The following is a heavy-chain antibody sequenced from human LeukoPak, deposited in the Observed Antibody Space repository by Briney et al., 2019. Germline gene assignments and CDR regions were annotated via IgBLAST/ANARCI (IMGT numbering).Heavy chain of an antibody. CDR1: GASISGYF. CDR3: ARSPNYYGSGSYYRPLYWYFDL. Sequence: SETLSLTCTVSGASISGYFWSWIRQPPGRGLEWIGYISSSGNTNYNPSLKSRVTISVDTSKNRFSLKLSSVTAADTAVFYCARSPNYYGSGSYYRPLYWYFDLWGRGTLVTVSS. D-gene: IGHD3-10*01. V-gene: IGHV4-59*01. J-gene: IGHJ2*01. CDR2: ISSSGNT.